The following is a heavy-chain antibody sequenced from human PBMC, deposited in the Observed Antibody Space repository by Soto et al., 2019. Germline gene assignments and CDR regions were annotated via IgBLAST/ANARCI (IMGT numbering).Heavy chain of an antibody. Sequence: ASVKVSCKASGYTFTSYGISWVRQAPGQGLEWMGWISAYNGNTNYAQKLQGRVTMTTDTSTSTAYMELRSLRSDDTAVYYCARYEELQYHGDYAHYYYGMDVWGQGTTVTVSS. CDR2: ISAYNGNT. CDR3: ARYEELQYHGDYAHYYYGMDV. CDR1: GYTFTSYG. V-gene: IGHV1-18*04. D-gene: IGHD4-17*01. J-gene: IGHJ6*02.